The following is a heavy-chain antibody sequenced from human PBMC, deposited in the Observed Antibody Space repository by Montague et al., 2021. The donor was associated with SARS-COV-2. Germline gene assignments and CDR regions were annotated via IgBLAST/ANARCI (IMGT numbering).Heavy chain of an antibody. CDR2: ISDRGST. Sequence: SETLSLTCTVLGGSISSFYWSWFRQPPGTGLEWIGYISDRGSTNYNPSLTSRATMSVDTSKNQSSLKVNSVTAADTAVYYCARHYSATLPAVYWGQGTLVTVSS. D-gene: IGHD2-15*01. V-gene: IGHV4-59*08. CDR1: GGSISSFY. CDR3: ARHYSATLPAVY. J-gene: IGHJ4*02.